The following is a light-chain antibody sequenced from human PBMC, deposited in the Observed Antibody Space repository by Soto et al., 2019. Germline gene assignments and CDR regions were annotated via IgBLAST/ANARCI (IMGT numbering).Light chain of an antibody. J-gene: IGKJ4*01. V-gene: IGKV3-11*01. CDR1: QSVSSY. CDR2: EAS. CDR3: QHRSGWPALT. Sequence: EIVLTQSPATLSLSPGERATLSCRASQSVSSYLAWYQQKPGQAPRLLIYEASNRATGIPARFSGSGSGTDFTLTISSLEPEDFAVYYCQHRSGWPALTFGGGTTGDIK.